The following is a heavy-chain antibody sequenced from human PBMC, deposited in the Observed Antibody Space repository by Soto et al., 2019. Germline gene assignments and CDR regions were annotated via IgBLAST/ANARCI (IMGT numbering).Heavy chain of an antibody. CDR2: IYYSGST. V-gene: IGHV4-30-4*01. D-gene: IGHD2-2*01. CDR3: ARARNCISTSCYAGDFDL. CDR1: GGSISSGDYY. J-gene: IGHJ2*01. Sequence: QVQLQESGPGLVKPSQTLSLTCTVSGGSISSGDYYWGWIRQPPGKGLEWIGYIYYSGSTYYNPSLKSRVTISVDTSKNQFSLKLSSVTAADTAVYYCARARNCISTSCYAGDFDLWGRGTLVTVSS.